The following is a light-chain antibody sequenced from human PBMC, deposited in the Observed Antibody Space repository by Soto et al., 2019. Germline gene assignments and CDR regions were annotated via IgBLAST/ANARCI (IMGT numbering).Light chain of an antibody. J-gene: IGKJ1*01. CDR1: QSLVHSNGNTY. CDR2: KIS. Sequence: EIVMTQAPLSSPVTLGQPASISCRSSQSLVHSNGNTYLSWLHQRPGQTPRLLIYKISNRFSGVPDKFSGSGAGTDFTLTISRVEADDVGVYYCMQGSHFPWTFGQGTKVEIK. CDR3: MQGSHFPWT. V-gene: IGKV2-24*01.